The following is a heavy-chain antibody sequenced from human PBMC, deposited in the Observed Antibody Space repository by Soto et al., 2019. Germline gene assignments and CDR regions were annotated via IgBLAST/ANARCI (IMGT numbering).Heavy chain of an antibody. CDR3: ATNVEMATIDAFDI. Sequence: EVQLVESGGGLVQPGGSLRLSCAASGFTFSSYWMSWVRQAPGKGLEWVANIKQDGSEKYYVDSVKGRFTISRDNAKNSLYLQMNSLRAEDTAVYYCATNVEMATIDAFDIWGQGTMVTVSS. V-gene: IGHV3-7*03. D-gene: IGHD5-12*01. CDR1: GFTFSSYW. J-gene: IGHJ3*02. CDR2: IKQDGSEK.